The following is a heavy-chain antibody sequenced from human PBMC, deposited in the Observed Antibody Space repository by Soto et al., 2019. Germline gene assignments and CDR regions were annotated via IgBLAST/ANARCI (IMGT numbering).Heavy chain of an antibody. V-gene: IGHV3-23*01. Sequence: PGGSLRLSCAGSGFIFSTSAMTWVRQAPGKGLEWVSSISDSGAGTYYADSVKGRFTISRDNSKSTLYLQVNSLRAEDTAVYFCAKVRGSGSYHIFDYWGQGTMVTVYS. J-gene: IGHJ4*02. CDR3: AKVRGSGSYHIFDY. D-gene: IGHD3-10*01. CDR1: GFIFSTSA. CDR2: ISDSGAGT.